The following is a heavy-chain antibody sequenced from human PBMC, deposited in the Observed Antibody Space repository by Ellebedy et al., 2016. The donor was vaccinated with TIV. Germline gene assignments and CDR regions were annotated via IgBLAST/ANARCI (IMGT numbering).Heavy chain of an antibody. Sequence: SETLSLXCTVSGGSITSHYWTWIRQPPGKGLEWIGYIYYTGSTNYNPSLKSRVTISVDTSKNQFSLKLSSVTAADTAVYYCARLTSGYYANFDYWGQGTLVTVSS. D-gene: IGHD3-3*01. CDR1: GGSITSHY. V-gene: IGHV4-59*11. J-gene: IGHJ4*02. CDR2: IYYTGST. CDR3: ARLTSGYYANFDY.